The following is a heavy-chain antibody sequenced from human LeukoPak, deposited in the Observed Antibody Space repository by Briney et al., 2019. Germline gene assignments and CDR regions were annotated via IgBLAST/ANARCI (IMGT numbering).Heavy chain of an antibody. V-gene: IGHV3-23*01. CDR3: AKGDWCDY. CDR1: GFTFTNYA. J-gene: IGHJ4*02. Sequence: GGSLKLSCEASGFTFTNYAMTWVRQAPGKGLEWVSTISASGDSPYYADSVKGRFTISRDNSKNTLYLQMSSLRAEDTAVYYCAKGDWCDYWGQGTLVTVSS. CDR2: ISASGDSP. D-gene: IGHD2-15*01.